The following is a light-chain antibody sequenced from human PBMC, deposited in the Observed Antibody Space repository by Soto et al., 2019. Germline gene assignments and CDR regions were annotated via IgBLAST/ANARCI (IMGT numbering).Light chain of an antibody. V-gene: IGKV3-20*01. J-gene: IGKJ5*01. CDR1: QSLTTRH. CDR3: QQYGSSPT. Sequence: EIVLTQSPGTLSLFPGERATLSCRASQSLTTRHLAWYQQKPGQAPRLLIYGASSRATGIPDRFSGSGSGTAFTLTISRLEPEDFAVYSCQQYGSSPTFGQGTRLEIK. CDR2: GAS.